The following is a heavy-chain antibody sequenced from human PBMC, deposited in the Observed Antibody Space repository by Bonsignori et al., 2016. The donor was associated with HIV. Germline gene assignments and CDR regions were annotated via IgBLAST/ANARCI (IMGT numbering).Heavy chain of an antibody. V-gene: IGHV1-18*03. Sequence: WVRQAPGQGLEWMGWISAYNGNTNYAQKLQGRVTMTTDTSTSTAYMELRSLRSDDMAVYYCARVGLDAFDIWGQGTMVTVSS. D-gene: IGHD2-15*01. J-gene: IGHJ3*02. CDR3: ARVGLDAFDI. CDR2: ISAYNGNT.